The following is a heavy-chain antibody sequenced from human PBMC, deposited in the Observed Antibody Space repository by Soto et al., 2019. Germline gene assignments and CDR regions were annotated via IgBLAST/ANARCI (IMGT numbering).Heavy chain of an antibody. CDR2: ITGSGDSA. V-gene: IGHV3-23*01. D-gene: IGHD1-26*01. CDR3: AKGRGTNYYYHMDV. CDR1: GFTFNNYA. J-gene: IGHJ6*03. Sequence: EVQLLESGGGLVQPGGSLRLSCAASGFTFNNYAISWVRQAPGKGLEWVSTITGSGDSAYYADSVKGRFIISRDNSKNTLYMQMHSLGAEDSAIYHCAKGRGTNYYYHMDVWGGGTTVTVSS.